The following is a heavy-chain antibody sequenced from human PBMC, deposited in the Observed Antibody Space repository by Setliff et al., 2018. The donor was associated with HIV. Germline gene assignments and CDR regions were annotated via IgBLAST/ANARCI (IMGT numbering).Heavy chain of an antibody. J-gene: IGHJ4*02. CDR3: ARVPGRDYYDTSGDFDY. CDR2: IYTSGIT. D-gene: IGHD3-22*01. V-gene: IGHV4-4*07. CDR1: GGSISSYY. Sequence: SETLSLTCAVSGGSISSYYWSWIRQPAGKGLEWIGHIYTSGITYYNPSLTSRVTISVDTSKNQFSLKVPSVTAADTAVYYCARVPGRDYYDTSGDFDYWGLGTLVTVSS.